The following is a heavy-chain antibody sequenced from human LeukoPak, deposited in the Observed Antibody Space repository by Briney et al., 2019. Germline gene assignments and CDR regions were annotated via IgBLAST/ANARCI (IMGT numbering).Heavy chain of an antibody. V-gene: IGHV4-34*01. CDR1: GGSFSGYY. CDR3: ARELWDSSSPRAFDP. CDR2: INHSGST. Sequence: KPSETLSLTCAVYGGSFSGYYWSWIRQPPGKGLEWIGEINHSGSTNCNPSLKSRVTISVDTSKNQFSLKLSSVTAADTAVYYCARELWDSSSPRAFDPWGQGTLVTVSS. D-gene: IGHD6-6*01. J-gene: IGHJ5*02.